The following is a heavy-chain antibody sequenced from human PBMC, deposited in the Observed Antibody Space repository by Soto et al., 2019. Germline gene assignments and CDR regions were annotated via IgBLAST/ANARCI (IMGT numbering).Heavy chain of an antibody. V-gene: IGHV1-18*01. CDR2: ISAYNGNT. CDR1: GYTFTSYG. J-gene: IGHJ3*02. D-gene: IGHD2-15*01. CDR3: ARDDYCSGGSCFPNDAFDI. Sequence: GASVKVSCKASGYTFTSYGIRWVRQAPGQKLEWMGWISAYNGNTNYAQKLQGRVTMTTNTSTSTAYMELRSLRSDDTAVYYCARDDYCSGGSCFPNDAFDIWGQGTMVTVSS.